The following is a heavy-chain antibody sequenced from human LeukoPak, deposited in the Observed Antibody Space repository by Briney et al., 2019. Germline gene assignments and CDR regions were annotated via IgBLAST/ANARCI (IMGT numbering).Heavy chain of an antibody. CDR1: GGTFSSYA. V-gene: IGHV1-69*06. Sequence: SVKVSCKASGGTFSSYAISWVRQAPGQGLEWMGGIIPIFGTANYAQKFQGRVTITADKSTSTAYMELSSLRSEDTAVYYCARDQLLHGDAFDIWGQGTMVTVSS. CDR3: ARDQLLHGDAFDI. CDR2: IIPIFGTA. J-gene: IGHJ3*02. D-gene: IGHD4-11*01.